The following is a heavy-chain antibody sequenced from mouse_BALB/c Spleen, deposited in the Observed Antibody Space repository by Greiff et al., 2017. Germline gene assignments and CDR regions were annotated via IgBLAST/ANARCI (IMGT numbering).Heavy chain of an antibody. D-gene: IGHD2-4*01. CDR3: ASRLRWFAY. J-gene: IGHJ3*01. Sequence: DVKLQESGPGHVKPSQSLSLTCSVTGYSITSGYYWNWIRQFPGNKLEWLGYISYDGSNNYNPSLKNRIAITRDTSKNQFFLKLNSVTTEDTATYYCASRLRWFAYWGQGTLVTVSA. CDR2: ISYDGSN. V-gene: IGHV3-6*02. CDR1: GYSITSGYY.